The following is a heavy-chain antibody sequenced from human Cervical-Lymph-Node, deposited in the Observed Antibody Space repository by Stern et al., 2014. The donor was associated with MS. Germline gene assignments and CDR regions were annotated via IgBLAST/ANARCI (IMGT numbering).Heavy chain of an antibody. CDR2: MKQDGSEK. D-gene: IGHD6-19*01. V-gene: IGHV3-7*01. Sequence: EVQLVESGGGLVQPGGSLRLSCAASGFTFSSYWMSWVRQAPGKGLEWVANMKQDGSEKYYVDSVKGRFTISRDNTKNSLYLQMNSLRAEDTAVYYCARDRSSGWYYAFDIWGQGTMVTVSS. J-gene: IGHJ3*02. CDR3: ARDRSSGWYYAFDI. CDR1: GFTFSSYW.